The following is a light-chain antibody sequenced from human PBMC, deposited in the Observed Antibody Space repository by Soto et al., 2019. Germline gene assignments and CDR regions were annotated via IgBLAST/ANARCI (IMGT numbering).Light chain of an antibody. CDR2: GVS. CDR1: QDIRKN. CDR3: QQYNDLIA. J-gene: IGKJ4*01. V-gene: IGKV1-33*01. Sequence: DIQMTQSPSSLSASVGDRVTITCQASQDIRKNLNWYQHKPGQAPKLLIYGVSNLETGVPSRFSGSGSGTDFTLTITSLQPEDITTYYCQQYNDLIAFGGGNKVEI.